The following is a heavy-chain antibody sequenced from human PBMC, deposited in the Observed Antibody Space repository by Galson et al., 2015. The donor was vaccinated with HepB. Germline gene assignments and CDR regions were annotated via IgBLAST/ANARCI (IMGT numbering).Heavy chain of an antibody. J-gene: IGHJ4*02. V-gene: IGHV3-23*01. CDR3: AKGGGLYLARFDY. CDR1: GFTFSSYA. CDR2: ISGSGGST. Sequence: SLRLSCAASGFTFSSYAMSWVRQAPGMGLEWVSAISGSGGSTYYADSVKGRFTISRDNSKNTLYLQMNSLRAEDTAVYYCAKGGGLYLARFDYWGQGTLVTVSS. D-gene: IGHD3-3*01.